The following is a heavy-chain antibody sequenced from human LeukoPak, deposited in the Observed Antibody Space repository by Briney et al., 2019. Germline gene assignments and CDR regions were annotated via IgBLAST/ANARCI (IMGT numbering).Heavy chain of an antibody. CDR3: ARGGAGSYYVYFDY. D-gene: IGHD1-26*01. J-gene: IGHJ4*02. CDR1: GYTFTTYD. V-gene: IGHV1-8*01. CDR2: MNPNSGNT. Sequence: ASVKVSCKTSGYTFTTYDINWVRQATGQGLEWMGWMNPNSGNTGYAQKFQGRVTMTRNTSISTAYMELSSLRSEDTAVYYCARGGAGSYYVYFDYWGQGTLVTVSS.